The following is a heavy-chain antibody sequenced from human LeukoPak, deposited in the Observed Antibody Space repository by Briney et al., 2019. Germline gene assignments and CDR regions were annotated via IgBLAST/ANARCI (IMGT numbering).Heavy chain of an antibody. D-gene: IGHD2/OR15-2a*01. J-gene: IGHJ5*02. Sequence: GGSLRLSCAASGFSVSGNYMSWVRQAPGKGLEWVAIIYRGGDTYYADSVKGRFTISRDNSKNTLYLQMNSLRAEDTAVYYCARDLSGPSFDPWGQGTLVTVSS. CDR2: IYRGGDT. CDR3: ARDLSGPSFDP. V-gene: IGHV3-66*01. CDR1: GFSVSGNY.